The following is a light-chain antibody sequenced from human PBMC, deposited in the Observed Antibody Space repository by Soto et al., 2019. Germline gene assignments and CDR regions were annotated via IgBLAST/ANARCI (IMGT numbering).Light chain of an antibody. J-gene: IGLJ1*01. V-gene: IGLV2-14*01. CDR3: RSYTSSSTNYV. CDR1: SSDVGGYNY. Sequence: QSVLTQPASVSGSPGQSITISCTGTSSDVGGYNYVSWYQQHPGKAPKLMIYDVSNRPSGVSNRFSGSKSGNTASLTISGLQAEDEADYYCRSYTSSSTNYVFGTGTKVTVL. CDR2: DVS.